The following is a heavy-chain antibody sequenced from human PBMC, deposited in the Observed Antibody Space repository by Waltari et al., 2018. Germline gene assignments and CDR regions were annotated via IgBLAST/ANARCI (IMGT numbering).Heavy chain of an antibody. CDR3: AKGAQYQLLYFYFDS. D-gene: IGHD2-2*02. CDR1: GFTYRTYP. V-gene: IGHV3-23*04. J-gene: IGHJ4*02. Sequence: EVQLVDSGGGLVQTGGSLRLSCAASGFTYRTYPMTWVRQAPGKGLEWVSSISSTGGTIHYVASVKGRFTISRDDSKNTLYLQMHNLRAEDTAVYYCAKGAQYQLLYFYFDSWGQGTLVTVSS. CDR2: ISSTGGTI.